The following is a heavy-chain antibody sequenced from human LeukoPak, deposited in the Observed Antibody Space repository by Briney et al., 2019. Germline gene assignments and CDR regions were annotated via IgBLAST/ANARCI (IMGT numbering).Heavy chain of an antibody. Sequence: QPGGSLRLSCAASGFTFSSYGMHWVRQAPGKGLEWVAVISYDGSNKYYADSVKGRFTISRDNSKNTLYLQMNSLRAEDTAVYYCAKAHSSGWYYSDYWGQGTLVTVSS. CDR2: ISYDGSNK. CDR3: AKAHSSGWYYSDY. J-gene: IGHJ4*02. D-gene: IGHD6-19*01. CDR1: GFTFSSYG. V-gene: IGHV3-30*18.